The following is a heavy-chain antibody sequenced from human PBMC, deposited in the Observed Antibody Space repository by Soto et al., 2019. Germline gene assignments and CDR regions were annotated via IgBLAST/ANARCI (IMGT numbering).Heavy chain of an antibody. J-gene: IGHJ6*02. CDR3: ASYLGATIFRWRNYYGMGV. V-gene: IGHV4-34*01. Sequence: SETLSLTCAAYGGSFSGYYLSWLRQPPGKGLEWVGVINHSGSTNYNPSFTSRVTISVDTSKKQFSMRLSSVTAADTAVYYCASYLGATIFRWRNYYGMGVWGQGTTGTVSS. CDR1: GGSFSGYY. CDR2: INHSGST. D-gene: IGHD5-12*01.